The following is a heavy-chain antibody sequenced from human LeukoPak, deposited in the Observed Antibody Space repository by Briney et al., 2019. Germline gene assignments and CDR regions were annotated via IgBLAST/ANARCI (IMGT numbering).Heavy chain of an antibody. Sequence: GGSLRLSCAASGFTFSSYSMNSVRQAPGKGLEWVSYISSSSGTIYYADSVRGRFTISRDNSKSTLYLQMNSLRAEDTAVYYCAKSSGPGGYYYYGMDVWGQGTTVTVSS. V-gene: IGHV3-48*01. J-gene: IGHJ6*02. CDR3: AKSSGPGGYYYYGMDV. D-gene: IGHD3-22*01. CDR1: GFTFSSYS. CDR2: ISSSSGTI.